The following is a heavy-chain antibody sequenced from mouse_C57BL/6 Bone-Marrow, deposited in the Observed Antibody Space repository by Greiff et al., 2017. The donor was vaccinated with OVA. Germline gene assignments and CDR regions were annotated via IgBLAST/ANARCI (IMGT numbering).Heavy chain of an antibody. CDR3: AREEGY. V-gene: IGHV1-55*01. J-gene: IGHJ3*01. CDR1: GYTFTSYW. Sequence: VQLQQPGAELVKPGASVKLSCKASGYTFTSYWITWVQQSPGQGLEWIGDIYPGSGSTNYNEKFKSKATLTVDTSSSTAYMQLSSLTSEDSAGYYCAREEGYWGQGTLVTVSA. CDR2: IYPGSGST.